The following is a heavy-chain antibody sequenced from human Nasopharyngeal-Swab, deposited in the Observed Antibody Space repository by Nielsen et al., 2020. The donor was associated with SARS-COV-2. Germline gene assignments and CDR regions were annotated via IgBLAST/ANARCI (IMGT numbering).Heavy chain of an antibody. V-gene: IGHV1-69*13. Sequence: SVKVACKASGGTFSSYAIGWVRQAPGQGLEWMGGIIPIFGTANYAQKFQGRVTITADESTSTAYMELSSLRSEDTAVYYCAREGYYGSGSYAPFDYWGQGTLVTVSS. CDR1: GGTFSSYA. CDR2: IIPIFGTA. J-gene: IGHJ4*02. D-gene: IGHD3-10*01. CDR3: AREGYYGSGSYAPFDY.